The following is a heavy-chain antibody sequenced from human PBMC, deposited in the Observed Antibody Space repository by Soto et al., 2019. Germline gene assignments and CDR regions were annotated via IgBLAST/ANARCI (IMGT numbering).Heavy chain of an antibody. CDR3: AGLRTTDQLLILGWFDP. J-gene: IGHJ5*02. V-gene: IGHV1-18*01. CDR1: GYTFTSYG. Sequence: ASVKVSCKASGYTFTSYGISWVRQAPGQGLEWMGWISAYNGSTNYAQKLQGRVTMTTDTSTSTAYMELRSLRSDDTAVYYCAGLRTTDQLLILGWFDPWGQGTLVTVSS. D-gene: IGHD2-2*01. CDR2: ISAYNGST.